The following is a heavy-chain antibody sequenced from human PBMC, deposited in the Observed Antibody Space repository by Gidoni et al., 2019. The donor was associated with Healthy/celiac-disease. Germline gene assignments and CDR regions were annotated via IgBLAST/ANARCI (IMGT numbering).Heavy chain of an antibody. CDR1: GGTFSSYA. J-gene: IGHJ6*02. CDR2: IIAIFGTA. Sequence: QVQLVQSGAEVKKPGSAVKVSCQASGGTFSSYAFSWGRQAPGQGLDWMGGIIAIFGTANDAQKFQGRVTITADESTSTAYMELSSLRSEDTAVYYCALARGATGGYYYYYYGMDVWGQGTTVTVSS. V-gene: IGHV1-69*01. D-gene: IGHD1-26*01. CDR3: ALARGATGGYYYYYYGMDV.